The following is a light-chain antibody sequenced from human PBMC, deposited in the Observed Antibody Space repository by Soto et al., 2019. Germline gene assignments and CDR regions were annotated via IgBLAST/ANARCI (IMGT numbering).Light chain of an antibody. CDR2: DVS. CDR3: CSYAGRYSV. V-gene: IGLV2-11*01. Sequence: QSALTQPRSVSGSPGQSVTISCTGTSIDVGGYNYVSWYQQHPGKAPKLMIYDVSKRPSGVPDRFSGSKSGNTASLTISGLQAEDEADYYCCSYAGRYSVFGGGTKVTVL. J-gene: IGLJ2*01. CDR1: SIDVGGYNY.